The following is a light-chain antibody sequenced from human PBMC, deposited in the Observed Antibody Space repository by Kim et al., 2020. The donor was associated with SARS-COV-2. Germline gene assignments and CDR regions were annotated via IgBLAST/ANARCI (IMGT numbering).Light chain of an antibody. J-gene: IGLJ1*01. CDR1: RSNIGNNY. CDR3: GTWDSSLSAYV. V-gene: IGLV1-51*01. CDR2: DNN. Sequence: GQKVPISGSGSRSNIGNNYVSWYQQLPGTAPKLLIYDNNKRPSGIPDRFSGSKSGTSATLGITGLQTGDEADYYCGTWDSSLSAYVFGTGTKVTVL.